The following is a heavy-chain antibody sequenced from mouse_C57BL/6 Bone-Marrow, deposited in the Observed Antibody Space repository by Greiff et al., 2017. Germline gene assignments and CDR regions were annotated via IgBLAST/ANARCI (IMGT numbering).Heavy chain of an antibody. CDR3: AAIYYYGSSSYYYAMDY. D-gene: IGHD1-1*01. Sequence: QVQLQQPGAELVMPGASVKLSCKASGYTFTSYWMHWVKQRPGQGLEWIGEIDPSDSYTNYNQKFKGKSTLTVDKSSSTAYMQLSSPTSEDSAVYYCAAIYYYGSSSYYYAMDYWGQGTSVTVSS. J-gene: IGHJ4*01. CDR1: GYTFTSYW. CDR2: IDPSDSYT. V-gene: IGHV1-69*01.